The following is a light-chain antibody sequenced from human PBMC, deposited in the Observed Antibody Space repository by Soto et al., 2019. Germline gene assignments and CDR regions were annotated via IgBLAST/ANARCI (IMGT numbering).Light chain of an antibody. CDR3: QQYNNWPRT. V-gene: IGKV3-15*01. CDR2: GAS. CDR1: QSVSSN. J-gene: IGKJ1*01. Sequence: EKLMTQSPATLSVSLGERATLSCRASQSVSSNLAWYQQKPGQAPRLLIYGASTRATGIPARFSGSGSGTEFTLTISSLQPEDFAVYYCQQYNNWPRTFGQGTKVDIK.